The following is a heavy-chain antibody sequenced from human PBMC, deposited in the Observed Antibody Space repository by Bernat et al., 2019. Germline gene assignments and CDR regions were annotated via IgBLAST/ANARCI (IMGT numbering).Heavy chain of an antibody. D-gene: IGHD2-15*01. CDR3: ARRTPNSAWVDY. CDR1: GYSISSGYY. Sequence: QVQLQESGPGLVKPSETLSLTCAVSGYSISSGYYWVWIRQPPGKGLEWMGNIYHNGNTYYNPSLKSRVTISIDTSKNQFSLKLSSVTAADTAVYYCARRTPNSAWVDYWGQGTLVTVSS. CDR2: IYHNGNT. J-gene: IGHJ4*02. V-gene: IGHV4-38-2*01.